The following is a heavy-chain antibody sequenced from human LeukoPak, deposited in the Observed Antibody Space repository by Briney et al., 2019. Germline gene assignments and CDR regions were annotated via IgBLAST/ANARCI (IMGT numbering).Heavy chain of an antibody. CDR3: AKDGAYRSGWYSGFDY. D-gene: IGHD6-19*01. V-gene: IGHV3-43*02. Sequence: GGSLRLSCAASGFTFDDSAMHWVRQTPGKGLEWVSLIGGDGGRTYYADSMKGRFTISRDNSKNSLYLQMNSLRTEDTAVYYCAKDGAYRSGWYSGFDYWGQGTLVTVSS. J-gene: IGHJ4*02. CDR2: IGGDGGRT. CDR1: GFTFDDSA.